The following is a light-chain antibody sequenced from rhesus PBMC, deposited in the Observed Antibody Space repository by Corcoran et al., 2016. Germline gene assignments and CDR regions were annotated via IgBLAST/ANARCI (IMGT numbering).Light chain of an antibody. V-gene: IGKV3-53*01. J-gene: IGKJ1*01. CDR2: AAS. Sequence: QVILTQSPATLSLSPGERASLSCRASQRVGTTVAWYQQNRGQAPRRLIYAASIRATGIPDSVSCSGSGTEFTLTINSLEPEDFALYYCHKYITSPWTFGQGTKVEIK. CDR3: HKYITSPWT. CDR1: QRVGTT.